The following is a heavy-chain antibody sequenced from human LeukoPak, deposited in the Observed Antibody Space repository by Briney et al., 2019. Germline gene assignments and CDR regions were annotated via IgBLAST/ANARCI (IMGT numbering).Heavy chain of an antibody. CDR2: IYPGDSDT. D-gene: IGHD6-13*01. V-gene: IGHV5-51*01. J-gene: IGHJ4*02. Sequence: GESLKISCKGSGYRFANSWIGWARQMPGKGLEWMGIIYPGDSDTRYSPSFQGQVTISADKSISTAYLQWSSLKASDTSMYYCARQGQLATSIDYWGQGTLVTVSS. CDR1: GYRFANSW. CDR3: ARQGQLATSIDY.